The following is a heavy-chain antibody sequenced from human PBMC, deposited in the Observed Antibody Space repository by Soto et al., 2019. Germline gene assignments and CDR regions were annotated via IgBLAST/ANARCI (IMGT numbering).Heavy chain of an antibody. Sequence: QVQLVESGGGVVQPGRSLRLSCAASGFTFSSYGMHWVRQAPGKGLEWVAVIWYDGSNKYYADSVKGRFTISRDNSKNTLYLQMNSLRAEDTAVYSCARDLGRDCSGGSCYFVGSHWFDPWGQGTLVTVSS. CDR2: IWYDGSNK. V-gene: IGHV3-33*01. CDR1: GFTFSSYG. CDR3: ARDLGRDCSGGSCYFVGSHWFDP. J-gene: IGHJ5*02. D-gene: IGHD2-15*01.